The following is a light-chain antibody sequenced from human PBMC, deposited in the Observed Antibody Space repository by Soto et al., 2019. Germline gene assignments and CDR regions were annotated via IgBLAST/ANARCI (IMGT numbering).Light chain of an antibody. Sequence: DIQITQSPSSVSASVGDRVTVTCRASQNISSWLTWYQQTPGKAPHLLVYGASTFQRGVPSRFSGSGSGTDFTLTISSLQPEDVATYFCQQGHSFPFTFGPGT. J-gene: IGKJ3*01. CDR1: QNISSW. CDR3: QQGHSFPFT. V-gene: IGKV1-12*01. CDR2: GAS.